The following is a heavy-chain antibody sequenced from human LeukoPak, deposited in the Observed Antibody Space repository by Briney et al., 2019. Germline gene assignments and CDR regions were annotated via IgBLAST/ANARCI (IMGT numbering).Heavy chain of an antibody. CDR1: GFTFINYG. CDR2: ISYDGSNK. J-gene: IGHJ6*02. CDR3: AKCSGGSCYYYGMDV. Sequence: GGSLSLSCAASGFTFINYGMHWVRQAPGKGLEWGAVISYDGSNKYYADSVKGRFTISRDNSKNTLYLQMNSLRAEDTAVYYCAKCSGGSCYYYGMDVWGQGTTVTVSS. D-gene: IGHD2-15*01. V-gene: IGHV3-30*18.